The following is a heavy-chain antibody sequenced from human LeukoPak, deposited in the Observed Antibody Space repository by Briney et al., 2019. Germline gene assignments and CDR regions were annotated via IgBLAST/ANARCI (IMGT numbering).Heavy chain of an antibody. CDR3: ARFITFGAFNWFDP. CDR2: IYYSGST. V-gene: IGHV4-34*09. J-gene: IGHJ5*02. Sequence: SETLSLTCAVYGGSFSGYYWSWIRQPPGKGLEWIGYIYYSGSTYYNPSLKSRVTISVDTSKNQFSLKLSSVTAADTAVYYCARFITFGAFNWFDPWGQGTLVTVSS. D-gene: IGHD3-16*01. CDR1: GGSFSGYY.